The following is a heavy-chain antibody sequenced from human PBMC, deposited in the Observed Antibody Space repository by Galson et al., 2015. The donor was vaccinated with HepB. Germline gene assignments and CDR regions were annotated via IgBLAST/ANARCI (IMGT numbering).Heavy chain of an antibody. D-gene: IGHD2-15*01. Sequence: YLRLSCAASGFTFSSYSMNWVRQAPGKGLEWVSYISSSSSTIYYADSVKGRFTISRDNAKNSLYLQMNSLRDEDTAVYYCARDQGFGADCSGGSCFPYYYYGMDVWGQGTTVTVSS. CDR3: ARDQGFGADCSGGSCFPYYYYGMDV. V-gene: IGHV3-48*02. CDR1: GFTFSSYS. CDR2: ISSSSSTI. J-gene: IGHJ6*02.